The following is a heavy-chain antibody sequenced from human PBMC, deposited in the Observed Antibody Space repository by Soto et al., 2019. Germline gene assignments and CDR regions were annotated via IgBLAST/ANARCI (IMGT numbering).Heavy chain of an antibody. V-gene: IGHV3-21*06. J-gene: IGHJ5*02. CDR1: GFTFSRDS. D-gene: IGHD6-13*01. CDR2: IRRRSCI. Sequence: GGSLRLSCAASGFTFSRDSMRWVRQAPGKGLEWVSSIRRRSCIYYVDSLKGRFTISRDNAKNSLYLQMNSLRAEDTAVYYCTRDASRDSSARGWFDPWGPGTLVTVSS. CDR3: TRDASRDSSARGWFDP.